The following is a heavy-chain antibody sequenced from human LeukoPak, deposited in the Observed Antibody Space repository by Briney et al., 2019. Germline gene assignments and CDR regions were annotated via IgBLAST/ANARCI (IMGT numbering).Heavy chain of an antibody. J-gene: IGHJ4*02. D-gene: IGHD6-19*01. CDR3: ARDLGISGWYAPPLGYFDY. CDR1: GFTFTGYC. CDR2: INPKSGGT. V-gene: IGHV1-2*02. Sequence: GASVKVSCKASGFTFTGYCMHWVRQAPGQGPEWMGWINPKSGGTNYAQKFQGRVTMTRDTPISTTYMELSRLRSDDTAVYYCARDLGISGWYAPPLGYFDYWGQGTLVTVSS.